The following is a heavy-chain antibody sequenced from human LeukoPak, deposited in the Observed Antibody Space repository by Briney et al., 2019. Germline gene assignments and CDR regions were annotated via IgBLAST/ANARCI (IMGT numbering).Heavy chain of an antibody. Sequence: GGSLRLSCAASGFTFSSYGMHWVRQAPGKGLEWVAVIWYDGSKKYYADSVKGRFTISRDNSKNTLYLQMNSLRAEDTAEYYCARDHESVTAIRSTGYSYGTDVWGQGTTVTVSS. J-gene: IGHJ6*02. CDR1: GFTFSSYG. CDR3: ARDHESVTAIRSTGYSYGTDV. V-gene: IGHV3-33*08. D-gene: IGHD2-21*02. CDR2: IWYDGSKK.